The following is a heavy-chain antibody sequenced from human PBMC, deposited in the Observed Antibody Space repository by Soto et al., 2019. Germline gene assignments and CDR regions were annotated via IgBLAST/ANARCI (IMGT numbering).Heavy chain of an antibody. CDR1: GYTFTSYY. D-gene: IGHD3-3*01. V-gene: IGHV1-46*01. J-gene: IGHJ6*02. CDR2: INPSGGST. Sequence: ASVKVSCKASGYTFTSYYMHWVRQAPGQGLEWMGIINPSGGSTSYAQKFQGRVTMTRDTSTSTVYMELSSLRSEDTAVYYCARVNYDFWSGYYSNYGMDVWGQGTTVTVSS. CDR3: ARVNYDFWSGYYSNYGMDV.